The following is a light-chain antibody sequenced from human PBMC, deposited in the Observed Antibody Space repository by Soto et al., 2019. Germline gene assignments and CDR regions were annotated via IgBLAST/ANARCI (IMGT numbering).Light chain of an antibody. V-gene: IGKV3D-20*02. J-gene: IGKJ5*01. Sequence: EIVLTQSPGTLSLSPWERATLSCRASQSVSSSYLAWYQQKPGQAPRLLIYGASNRATGVPDRFGGSGSGTDFTLTINSLEPEDFAVYYCQQRNVWPPITFGQGTRLEIK. CDR2: GAS. CDR1: QSVSSSY. CDR3: QQRNVWPPIT.